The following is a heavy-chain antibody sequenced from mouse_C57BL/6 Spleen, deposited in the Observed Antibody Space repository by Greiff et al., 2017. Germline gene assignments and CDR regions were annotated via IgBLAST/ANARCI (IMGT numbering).Heavy chain of an antibody. CDR1: GFTFSSYA. V-gene: IGHV5-4*01. Sequence: EVQLVESGGGLVKPGGSLKLSCAASGFTFSSYAMSWVRQTPEKRLEWVATISDGGSYTYYPDNVKGRFTISRDNAKNNLYLQMSHLKSEDTAMYYCARAPLYGSSAMDYWGQGTSVTVSS. J-gene: IGHJ4*01. D-gene: IGHD1-1*01. CDR3: ARAPLYGSSAMDY. CDR2: ISDGGSYT.